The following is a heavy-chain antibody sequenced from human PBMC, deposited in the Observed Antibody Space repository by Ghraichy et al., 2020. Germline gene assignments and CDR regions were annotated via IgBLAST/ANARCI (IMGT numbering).Heavy chain of an antibody. CDR3: AAAIFSQYNWNWFDP. Sequence: GGSLRLSCAASGFTFSSYWMSWVRQAPGKGLEWVANIKQDGSEKYYVDSVKGRFTISRDNAKNSLYLQMNSLRAEDTAVYYCAAAIFSQYNWNWFDPWGQGTLVTVSS. J-gene: IGHJ5*02. CDR1: GFTFSSYW. CDR2: IKQDGSEK. D-gene: IGHD1-20*01. V-gene: IGHV3-7*01.